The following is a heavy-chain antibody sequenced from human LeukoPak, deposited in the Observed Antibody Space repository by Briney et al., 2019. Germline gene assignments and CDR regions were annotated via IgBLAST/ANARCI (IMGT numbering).Heavy chain of an antibody. D-gene: IGHD3-10*01. J-gene: IGHJ6*03. CDR2: INWNGGSP. V-gene: IGHV3-20*01. CDR1: GFTVSSNY. Sequence: GGSLRLSCAASGFTVSSNYMSWVRQAPGKGLEWVSGINWNGGSPRYTDSVKGRFTISRDNAKNSLYLQINSLRAEDTALYHCARDLARGGPHARLNYYMDVWGKGTTVTVSS. CDR3: ARDLARGGPHARLNYYMDV.